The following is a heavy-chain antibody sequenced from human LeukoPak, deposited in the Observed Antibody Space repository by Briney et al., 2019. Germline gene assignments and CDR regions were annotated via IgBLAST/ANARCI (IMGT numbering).Heavy chain of an antibody. V-gene: IGHV1-46*01. CDR1: GYTFTSYY. J-gene: IGHJ4*02. CDR2: INPSGGST. D-gene: IGHD3-10*01. Sequence: GASVKVSCKASGYTFTSYYMHWVRQAPGQGLDGMGIINPSGGSTSYAQKFQGRVTMNRDTYTSTLYMELSSLSSEDTAVYYCASGVSYGPFDYWGQGTLVTVSS. CDR3: ASGVSYGPFDY.